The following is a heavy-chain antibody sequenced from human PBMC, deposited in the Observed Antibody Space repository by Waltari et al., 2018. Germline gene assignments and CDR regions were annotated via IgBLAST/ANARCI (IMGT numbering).Heavy chain of an antibody. CDR1: GYTFTSYY. Sequence: QVQLVQSGAEVKKPGASVKVSCKASGYTFTSYYMHWVRQAPGQGLEWMGIINPSGGSTSYAQKFQGRVTMTRDTSTSTVYMELSSLRSEDTAVYYCARASRDGYNSDAFDIWGQGTMVTVSS. V-gene: IGHV1-46*01. CDR2: INPSGGST. D-gene: IGHD5-12*01. J-gene: IGHJ3*02. CDR3: ARASRDGYNSDAFDI.